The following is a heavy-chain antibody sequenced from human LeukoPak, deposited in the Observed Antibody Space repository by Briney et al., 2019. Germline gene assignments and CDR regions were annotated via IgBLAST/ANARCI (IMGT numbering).Heavy chain of an antibody. Sequence: GGSLRLSCAASGFTFSSYWMHWVRQAPGKGLVWVSRINSDGSSTSYADPVKGRFTISRDNAKNTLYLQMNSLRAEDTAVYYCARSGYGSGSYYPPNWFDPWGQGTLVTVSS. CDR2: INSDGSST. CDR1: GFTFSSYW. V-gene: IGHV3-74*01. J-gene: IGHJ5*02. CDR3: ARSGYGSGSYYPPNWFDP. D-gene: IGHD3-10*01.